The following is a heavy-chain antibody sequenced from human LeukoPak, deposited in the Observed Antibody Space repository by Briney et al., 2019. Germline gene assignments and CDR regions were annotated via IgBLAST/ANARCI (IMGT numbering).Heavy chain of an antibody. D-gene: IGHD5-18*01. CDR3: ARDIIQLWSRYFDL. J-gene: IGHJ2*01. CDR1: GGSFSGYY. Sequence: PSETLSLTCAVYGGSFSGYYWSWIRQPPGKGLEWIGEINHSGSTNYNPSLKSRVTISVDTSKNQFSLKLSSVTAADTAVYYCARDIIQLWSRYFDLWGRGTLVTVSS. V-gene: IGHV4-34*01. CDR2: INHSGST.